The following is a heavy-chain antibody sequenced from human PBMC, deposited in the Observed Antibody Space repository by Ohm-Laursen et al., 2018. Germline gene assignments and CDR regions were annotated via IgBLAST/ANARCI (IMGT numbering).Heavy chain of an antibody. CDR2: IYYSGST. CDR1: GGSISSYY. D-gene: IGHD3-22*01. J-gene: IGHJ3*02. Sequence: SETLSLTCTVSGGSISSYYWSWIRQPPGKGLEWIGYIYYSGSTNYNPSLKSRFTISADTSKNRFSMNLRSVTAADTAVYYCARDRGYYYDSSGPPIGDDAFDIWGQGTMITVSS. V-gene: IGHV4-59*12. CDR3: ARDRGYYYDSSGPPIGDDAFDI.